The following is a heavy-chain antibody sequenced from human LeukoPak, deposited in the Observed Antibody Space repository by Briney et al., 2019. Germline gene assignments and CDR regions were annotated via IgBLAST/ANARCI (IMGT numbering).Heavy chain of an antibody. CDR1: GFTFRSYA. CDR3: AKGVAMSDVARH. V-gene: IGHV3-23*01. Sequence: GGSLRLSCAASGFTFRSYAMPWVRQAPGKGLEWVSGISGSGGNTYYADSLKGRFTISRDNSKNTLYLQMNSLSVEDTAIYYCAKGVAMSDVARHWGPGTLVTVSS. CDR2: ISGSGGNT. J-gene: IGHJ4*02. D-gene: IGHD6-19*01.